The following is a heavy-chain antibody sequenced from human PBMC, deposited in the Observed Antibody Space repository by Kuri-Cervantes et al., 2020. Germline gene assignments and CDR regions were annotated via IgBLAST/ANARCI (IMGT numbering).Heavy chain of an antibody. CDR1: GYTFTGYY. V-gene: IGHV1-2*02. D-gene: IGHD3-10*01. J-gene: IGHJ6*02. CDR2: INPNSGGT. CDR3: ARDILWFGELLTYYYGMDV. Sequence: ASVKVSCKASGYTFTGYYMHWVRQAPGQGLEWMGWINPNSGGTSYAQKFQGRVTMTRDTSISTAYMELSRLRSDDTAVYYCARDILWFGELLTYYYGMDVWGQGTTVTVSS.